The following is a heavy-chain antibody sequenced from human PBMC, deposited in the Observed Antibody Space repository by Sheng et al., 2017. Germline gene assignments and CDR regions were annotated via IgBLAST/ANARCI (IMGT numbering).Heavy chain of an antibody. D-gene: IGHD3-22*01. CDR3: AFTYYYDSSGYYPDAFDI. V-gene: IGHV3-30*02. J-gene: IGHJ3*02. CDR2: IRYDGSNK. Sequence: QVQLVESGGGVVQPGGSLRLSCAASGFTFSSYGMHWVRQAPGKGLEWVAFIRYDGSNKYYADSVKGRFTISRDNSKNTLYLQMNSLRAEDTAVYYCAFTYYYDSSGYYPDAFDIWGQGTMVTVSS. CDR1: GFTFSSYG.